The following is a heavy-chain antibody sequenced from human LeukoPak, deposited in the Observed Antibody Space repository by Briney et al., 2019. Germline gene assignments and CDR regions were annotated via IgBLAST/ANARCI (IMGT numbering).Heavy chain of an antibody. Sequence: GGSLRLSCAASGNYWMHWVRQVPGKGLVWVSHINSDGSWTSYADSVKGRFTISKDNAKNTVYLQMNSLRAEDMAVYYCVSFYETYWGRGTLVTVSS. CDR1: GNYW. CDR3: VSFYETY. CDR2: INSDGSWT. V-gene: IGHV3-74*01. D-gene: IGHD2/OR15-2a*01. J-gene: IGHJ4*02.